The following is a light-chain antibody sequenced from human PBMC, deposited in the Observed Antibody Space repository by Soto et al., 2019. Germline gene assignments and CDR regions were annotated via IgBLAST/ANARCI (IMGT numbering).Light chain of an antibody. CDR1: QGISTW. CDR3: QQASSLPHT. CDR2: GAS. J-gene: IGKJ2*01. V-gene: IGKV1-12*01. Sequence: DIQMTQSPSSVSASVGARVTLTCRASQGISTWLAWYQQKPGKVPKLLIYGASRLQTGVPSRFSGSGSGTDFTLTISSLQPEDFATYYCQQASSLPHTFGQGTRVEIK.